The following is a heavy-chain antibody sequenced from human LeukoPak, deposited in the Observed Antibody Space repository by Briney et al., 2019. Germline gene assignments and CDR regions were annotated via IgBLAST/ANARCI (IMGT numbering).Heavy chain of an antibody. CDR2: ISGSGENT. D-gene: IGHD2-15*01. CDR3: AKNQDIVVVVAANRGYYFDY. V-gene: IGHV3-23*01. CDR1: GFTFSTYA. Sequence: GGSLRLSCAASGFTFSTYAMSWVRQAPGKGLEWVSGISGSGENTYYADSVKGRFTISRDNSKNTLYLQMNSLRAEDTAVYYCAKNQDIVVVVAANRGYYFDYWGQGTLVTVSS. J-gene: IGHJ4*02.